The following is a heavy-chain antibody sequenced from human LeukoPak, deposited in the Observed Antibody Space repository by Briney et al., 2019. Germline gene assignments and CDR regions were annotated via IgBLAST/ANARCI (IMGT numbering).Heavy chain of an antibody. CDR1: GFTFSRSD. CDR2: ISYVGSNK. Sequence: SGGSLRLSCAASGFTFSRSDMIWVRQAPGRGLEWVAVISYVGSNKYYADSVKGRFTISRDNSKNTLYLQMNSLRAEDTAVYYCARDHLENFDYWGQGTLVTVSS. J-gene: IGHJ4*02. D-gene: IGHD1-1*01. V-gene: IGHV3-30*03. CDR3: ARDHLENFDY.